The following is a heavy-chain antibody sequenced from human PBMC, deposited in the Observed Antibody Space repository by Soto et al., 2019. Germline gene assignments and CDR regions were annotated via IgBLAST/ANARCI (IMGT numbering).Heavy chain of an antibody. CDR1: GYTFTSYA. J-gene: IGHJ4*02. CDR2: INAGNGNT. Sequence: SVKVSCKGSGYTFTSYAMHWVRQAPGKRLEWMGWINAGNGNTKYSQKFQGRVTITRDTSASTAYMGLSSVRSEDKAVYYCARDRAYIAAEYYFDYWGQGTLVTVSS. D-gene: IGHD6-13*01. CDR3: ARDRAYIAAEYYFDY. V-gene: IGHV1-3*01.